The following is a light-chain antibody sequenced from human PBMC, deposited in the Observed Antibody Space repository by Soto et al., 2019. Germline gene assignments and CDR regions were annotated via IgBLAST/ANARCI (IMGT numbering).Light chain of an antibody. Sequence: MTQTPLSLSVTPGQPASISCKSSQRLLHSDGKTYLNWYQQKPGKAPKVLIYAASNLQSGVPPRFSGSGSGTDFTLTISSLQPEDVATYFCQQSYRTPITFGQGTRLEI. CDR3: QQSYRTPIT. J-gene: IGKJ5*01. V-gene: IGKV1-39*01. CDR2: AAS. CDR1: QRLLHSDGKTY.